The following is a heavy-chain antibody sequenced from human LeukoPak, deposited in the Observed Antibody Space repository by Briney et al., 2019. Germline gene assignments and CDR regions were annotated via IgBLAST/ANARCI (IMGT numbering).Heavy chain of an antibody. J-gene: IGHJ4*02. CDR1: GYTFTGYY. CDR2: INPNSGGT. Sequence: ASGKVSCKASGYTFTGYYMHWVRQAPGQGLEWMGWINPNSGGTNYAQKFQGRVTMTRDTSISTAYMELSRLRSDDTAVYYCARDTALWSGYYIDYWGQGTLVTVSS. V-gene: IGHV1-2*02. D-gene: IGHD3-3*01. CDR3: ARDTALWSGYYIDY.